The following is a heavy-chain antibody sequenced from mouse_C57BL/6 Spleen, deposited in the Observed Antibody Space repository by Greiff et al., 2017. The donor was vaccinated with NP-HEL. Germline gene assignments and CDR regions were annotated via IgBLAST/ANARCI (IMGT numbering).Heavy chain of an antibody. CDR3: ARYAYYGYDRAY. V-gene: IGHV1-82*01. D-gene: IGHD2-9*01. Sequence: QVQLQQSGPELVKPGASVKISCKASGYAFSSSWMNWVKQRPGKGLEWIGRIYPGDGDTNYNGKFKGKATLTADKSSSTAYMQLSSLTSEDSAVYFCARYAYYGYDRAYWGQGTLVTVSA. CDR1: GYAFSSSW. CDR2: IYPGDGDT. J-gene: IGHJ3*01.